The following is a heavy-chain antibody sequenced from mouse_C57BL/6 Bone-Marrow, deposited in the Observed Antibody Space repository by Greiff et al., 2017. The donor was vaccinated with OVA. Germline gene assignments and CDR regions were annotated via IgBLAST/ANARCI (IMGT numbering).Heavy chain of an antibody. D-gene: IGHD4-1*01. J-gene: IGHJ2*01. CDR3: ARNPKLGLYYFDY. CDR2: IWTGGGT. Sequence: VKVVESGPGLVAPSQSLSITCTVSGFSLTSYAISWVRQPPGKGLEWLGVIWTGGGTNYNSALKSRLSISKDNSKSQVFLKMNSLQTDDTARYYCARNPKLGLYYFDYWGQGTTLTVSS. V-gene: IGHV2-9-1*01. CDR1: GFSLTSYA.